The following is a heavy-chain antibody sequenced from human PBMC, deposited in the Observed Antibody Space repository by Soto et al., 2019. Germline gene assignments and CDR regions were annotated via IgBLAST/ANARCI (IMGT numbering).Heavy chain of an antibody. CDR3: ARVSVSSPWLQPNGPHFDY. CDR2: INPNSGGT. J-gene: IGHJ4*02. CDR1: GYTFTCYY. V-gene: IGHV1-2*04. Sequence: GASVKVSCKASGYTFTCYYMYWVRHAPGQGLEWMGWINPNSGGTNYAQKFQGWVTMTRDTSISTAYMELSRLRSDDTAVYYCARVSVSSPWLQPNGPHFDYRGQGTLVTVSS. D-gene: IGHD5-12*01.